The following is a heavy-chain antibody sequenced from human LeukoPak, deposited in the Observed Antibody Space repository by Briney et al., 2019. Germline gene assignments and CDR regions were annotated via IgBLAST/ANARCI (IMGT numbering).Heavy chain of an antibody. D-gene: IGHD3-22*01. Sequence: GGSLRLSCAASGFTFSSYSMNWVRQAPGKGLEWVSSISSSSSYIYYADSVKGRFTIPRDNAKNSLYLQMNSLRAEDTAVYYCARGPSYYDSSGYYCFDYWGQGTLVTVSS. J-gene: IGHJ4*02. CDR2: ISSSSSYI. V-gene: IGHV3-21*01. CDR1: GFTFSSYS. CDR3: ARGPSYYDSSGYYCFDY.